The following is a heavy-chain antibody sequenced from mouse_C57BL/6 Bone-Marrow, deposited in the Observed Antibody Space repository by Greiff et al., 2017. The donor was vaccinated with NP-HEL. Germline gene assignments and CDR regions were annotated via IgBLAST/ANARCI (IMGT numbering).Heavy chain of an antibody. V-gene: IGHV1-15*01. D-gene: IGHD1-1*01. J-gene: IGHJ1*03. CDR1: GYTFTDYE. CDR3: TRGGSTVVATGYWYFDV. CDR2: IDPETGGT. Sequence: VKLQESGAELVRPGASVTLSCKASGYTFTDYEMHWVKQTPVHGLEWIGAIDPETGGTAYNQKFKGKAILTADKSSSTAYMELRSLTSEDSAVYYCTRGGSTVVATGYWYFDVWGTGTTVTVSS.